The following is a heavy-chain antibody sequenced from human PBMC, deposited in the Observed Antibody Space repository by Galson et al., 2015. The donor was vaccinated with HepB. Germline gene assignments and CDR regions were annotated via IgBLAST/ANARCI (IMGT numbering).Heavy chain of an antibody. D-gene: IGHD3-9*01. CDR2: ISAYNGNT. Sequence: QSGAEVKKPGESLRISCKASGYTFTSYGISWVRQAPGQGLEWMGWISAYNGNTNYAQKLQGRVTMTTDTSTSTAYMELRSLRSDDTAVYYCARGAPRFVLRYFDWLLGNDAFDIWGQGTMVTVSS. CDR1: GYTFTSYG. CDR3: ARGAPRFVLRYFDWLLGNDAFDI. J-gene: IGHJ3*02. V-gene: IGHV1-18*01.